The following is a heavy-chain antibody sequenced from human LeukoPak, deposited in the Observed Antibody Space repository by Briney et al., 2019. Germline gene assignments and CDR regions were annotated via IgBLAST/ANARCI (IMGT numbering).Heavy chain of an antibody. V-gene: IGHV3-53*05. J-gene: IGHJ4*02. CDR2: IYSGGST. D-gene: IGHD5-24*01. Sequence: PGGSLRLSCAASGFTVSSNYMSWVRQAPGKGLEWVSVIYSGGSTYYADSVKGRFTISRDNSKNTLYLQMNSLRAEDTAVYYCAKGTMATTDDYWGQGTLVTVSS. CDR1: GFTVSSNY. CDR3: AKGTMATTDDY.